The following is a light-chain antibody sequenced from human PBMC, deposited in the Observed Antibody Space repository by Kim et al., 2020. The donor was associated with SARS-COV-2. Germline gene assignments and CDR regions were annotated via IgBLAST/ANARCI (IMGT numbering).Light chain of an antibody. CDR3: QTWDSSSLYV. Sequence: VSPGQTATITCSGDQLGNKYVCWYQQKPGRSPLLVIYQDDKRPSGIPERFSGSNAGNTATLTISGTQAVDEADYYCQTWDSSSLYVFGGGTQLTVL. CDR2: QDD. J-gene: IGLJ7*01. V-gene: IGLV3-1*01. CDR1: QLGNKY.